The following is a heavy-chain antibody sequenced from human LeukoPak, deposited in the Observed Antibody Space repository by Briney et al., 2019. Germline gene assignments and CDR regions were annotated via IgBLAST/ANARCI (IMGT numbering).Heavy chain of an antibody. V-gene: IGHV4-34*01. Sequence: SETLSLTCAVSGYSVSSDYFWSWIRQPPGKGLEWIGEINHSGSTNYNPSLKSRVTISVDTSKNQFSLKLSSVTAADTAVYYCARSYYSVWGSYRLFDYWGQGTLVTVSS. CDR3: ARSYYSVWGSYRLFDY. CDR1: GYSVSSDYF. J-gene: IGHJ4*02. D-gene: IGHD3-16*02. CDR2: INHSGST.